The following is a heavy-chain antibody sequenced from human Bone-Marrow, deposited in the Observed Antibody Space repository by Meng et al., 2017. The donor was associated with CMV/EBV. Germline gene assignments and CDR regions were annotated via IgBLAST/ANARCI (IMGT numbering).Heavy chain of an antibody. CDR2: INPNSGGT. CDR3: ARGQLWSGSGDIGY. J-gene: IGHJ4*02. Sequence: ASVKVSCKASGGTFSSYAISWVRQAPGQGLEWMGWINPNSGGTNYAQKFQGRVTMTRDTSISTAYMELSRLRSDDTAVYYCARGQLWSGSGDIGYWGQGKLVTVSS. CDR1: GGTFSSYA. V-gene: IGHV1-2*02. D-gene: IGHD3-3*01.